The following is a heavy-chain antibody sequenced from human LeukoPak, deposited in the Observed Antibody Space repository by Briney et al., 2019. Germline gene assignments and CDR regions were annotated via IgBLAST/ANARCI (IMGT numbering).Heavy chain of an antibody. D-gene: IGHD3-22*01. CDR3: ARLTYYYDSSGYYDAFDI. Sequence: SSETLSLTCAVSGGSISSGGYSWSWIRQPPGKGLEWIGYIYHSGSTYYNPSLKSRVTISVDRSKNQFSLKLSSVTAVDTAVYYCARLTYYYDSSGYYDAFDIWGQGTMVTVSS. V-gene: IGHV4-30-2*01. CDR2: IYHSGST. J-gene: IGHJ3*02. CDR1: GGSISSGGYS.